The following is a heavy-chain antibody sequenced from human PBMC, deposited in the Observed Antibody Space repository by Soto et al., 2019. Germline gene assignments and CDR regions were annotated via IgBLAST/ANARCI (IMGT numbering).Heavy chain of an antibody. J-gene: IGHJ4*02. CDR3: TRGYCTSNSCHYY. CDR2: INHSGST. Sequence: SETLSLTCAVYGGSFSGYYWSWIRQTPGKGLEWIGEINHSGSTNYNPSLKSRVTISVDTSKNLFSLKLSSVAAADTAVYYCTRGYCTSNSCHYYWGRGTLVTV. V-gene: IGHV4-34*01. D-gene: IGHD2-2*01. CDR1: GGSFSGYY.